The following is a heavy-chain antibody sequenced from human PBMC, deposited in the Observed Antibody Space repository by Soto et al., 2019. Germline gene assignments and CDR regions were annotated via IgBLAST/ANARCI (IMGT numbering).Heavy chain of an antibody. CDR2: ISAYNGNT. CDR1: GYTFTSYG. V-gene: IGHV1-18*01. CDR3: ARDPTMVRGVIIGYNWFDP. D-gene: IGHD3-10*01. J-gene: IGHJ5*02. Sequence: ASVKVSCKASGYTFTSYGISWVRQAPGQGLEWMGWISAYNGNTNYAQKLQGRVTMTTDTSTSTAYMELRSLRSDDTAVYYCARDPTMVRGVIIGYNWFDPWGQGTLVNVSS.